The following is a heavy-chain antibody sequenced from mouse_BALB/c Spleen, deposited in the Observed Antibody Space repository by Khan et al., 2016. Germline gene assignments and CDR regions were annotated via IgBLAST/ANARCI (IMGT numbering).Heavy chain of an antibody. CDR1: GYSITSDYA. CDR2: ISYSGST. V-gene: IGHV3-2*02. Sequence: VQLQESGPGLVKPSQSLSLTCTVTGYSITSDYAWNWIRQFPGNKLEWMGYISYSGSTSYNPSLKSRISITRDTSKSQFFLQLNSVTTEDTATYYVAEDAYWGQGTLVTVSA. CDR3: AEDAY. J-gene: IGHJ3*01.